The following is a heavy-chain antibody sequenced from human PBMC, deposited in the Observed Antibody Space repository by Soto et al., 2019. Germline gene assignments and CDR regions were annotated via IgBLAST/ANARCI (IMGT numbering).Heavy chain of an antibody. CDR3: ARHIAAAGKDY. CDR2: IYYSGST. Sequence: SETLSLTCPVSGGSISSGGYYWSWIRQHPGKGLEWIGYIYYSGSTNYNPSLKSRVTISVDTSKNQFSLKLSSVTAADTAVYYCARHIAAAGKDYWGQGTLVTVSS. D-gene: IGHD6-13*01. J-gene: IGHJ4*02. V-gene: IGHV4-61*08. CDR1: GGSISSGGYY.